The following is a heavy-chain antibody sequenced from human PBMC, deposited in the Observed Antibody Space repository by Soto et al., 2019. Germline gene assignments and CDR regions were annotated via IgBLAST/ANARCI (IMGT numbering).Heavy chain of an antibody. V-gene: IGHV3-9*01. CDR2: ISWNSGSI. CDR3: AKVGAAPRNYYYYYMDV. CDR1: GFTFDDYA. Sequence: PGGSLRLSCAASGFTFDDYAMHWVRQAPGKGLEWVSGISWNSGSIGYADSVKGRFTISRDNAKNSLYLQMNSLRPEDTALYYCAKVGAAPRNYYYYYMDVWGKGTTVTVSS. J-gene: IGHJ6*03. D-gene: IGHD6-13*01.